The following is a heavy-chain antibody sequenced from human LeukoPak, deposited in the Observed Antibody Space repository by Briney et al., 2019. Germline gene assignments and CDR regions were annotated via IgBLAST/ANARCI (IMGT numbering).Heavy chain of an antibody. CDR2: IFYSGST. D-gene: IGHD3-10*01. J-gene: IGHJ3*02. V-gene: IGHV4-38-2*01. Sequence: PGGSLRLSCAASGFTFSTFAMIWVRQPPGKGLEWIGNIFYSGSTYYSPSLRSRVTISLDTSRNQFSLKLNSVTAADTAVYYCAKSNGYGLVDIWGQGTMVTVSS. CDR1: GFTFSTFAM. CDR3: AKSNGYGLVDI.